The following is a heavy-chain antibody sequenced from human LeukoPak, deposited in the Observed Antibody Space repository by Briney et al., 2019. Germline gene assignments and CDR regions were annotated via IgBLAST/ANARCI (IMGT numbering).Heavy chain of an antibody. CDR1: GGSFSGYY. CDR3: ASAYCGGDCQIP. CDR2: INHSGST. Sequence: SETLSLTCAVYGGSFSGYYWSWIRQPPGRGLEWIGEINHSGSTNYNPSLKSRVTISVDTSKNQFSLKLSSVTAADTAVYYCASAYCGGDCQIPWGQGTLVTVFS. V-gene: IGHV4-34*01. D-gene: IGHD2-21*02. J-gene: IGHJ5*02.